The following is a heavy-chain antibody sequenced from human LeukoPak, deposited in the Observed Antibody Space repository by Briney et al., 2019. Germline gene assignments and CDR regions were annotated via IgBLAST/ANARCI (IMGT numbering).Heavy chain of an antibody. CDR2: IYSGGTT. J-gene: IGHJ4*03. Sequence: GGSLTLSCEVSGFPVRSRYMTWVRQAPGKGLECVSVIYSGGTTYYIDSVKDRFTISRDNSKSTMYLEMNNLRVEDTAVYYCASLEGGPTDGRWGQGTLVTVSS. CDR1: GFPVRSRY. V-gene: IGHV3-53*01. D-gene: IGHD1-26*01. CDR3: ASLEGGPTDGR.